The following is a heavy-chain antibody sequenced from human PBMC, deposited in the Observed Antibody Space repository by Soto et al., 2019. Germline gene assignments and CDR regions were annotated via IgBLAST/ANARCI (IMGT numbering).Heavy chain of an antibody. CDR3: ARRAHLIPAAGTGALFDP. J-gene: IGHJ5*02. CDR1: GYTFTGYY. D-gene: IGHD6-13*01. Sequence: ASVKVSCKASGYTFTGYYMHWVRQAPGQGLEWMGWINPNSGGTNYAQKFQGWVTMIRDTPISTAYMELSRLRSDDTAVYYCARRAHLIPAAGTGALFDPWGQGTLVTVSS. CDR2: INPNSGGT. V-gene: IGHV1-2*04.